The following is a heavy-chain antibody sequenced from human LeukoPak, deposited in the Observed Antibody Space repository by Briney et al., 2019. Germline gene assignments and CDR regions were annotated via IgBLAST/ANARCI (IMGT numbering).Heavy chain of an antibody. J-gene: IGHJ4*02. D-gene: IGHD4-17*01. CDR1: GFTFTTYE. CDR3: AKDRGYGDYESCVDY. CDR2: ISDTGGST. Sequence: SGGSLRLSCAASGFTFTTYEMNWVRQAPGSGLEWVSAISDTGGSTYYADSVKGRFTISRDNSKNTLYLQMNSLRAEDTAVYYCAKDRGYGDYESCVDYWGQGTLVTVSS. V-gene: IGHV3-23*01.